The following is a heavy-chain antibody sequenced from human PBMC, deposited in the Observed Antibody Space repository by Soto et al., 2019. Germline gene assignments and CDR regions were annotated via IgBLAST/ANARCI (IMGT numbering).Heavy chain of an antibody. D-gene: IGHD5-12*01. J-gene: IGHJ4*02. Sequence: SETLSLTCTVSGGSINSSTYSWGWIRQPPGKGLEWIGNIYYGGTTYYDPSLKSRVTISVDTSNNQFSLKLTSVTVADTAVYYCARHPAPPQSGRFDYWGPGTLVTVS. CDR3: ARHPAPPQSGRFDY. CDR1: GGSINSSTYS. V-gene: IGHV4-39*01. CDR2: IYYGGTT.